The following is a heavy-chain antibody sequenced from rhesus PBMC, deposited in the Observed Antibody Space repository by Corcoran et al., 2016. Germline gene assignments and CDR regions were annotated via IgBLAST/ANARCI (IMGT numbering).Heavy chain of an antibody. D-gene: IGHD1-44*01. V-gene: IGHV3S4*01. CDR2: ISNTGKTI. J-gene: IGHJ4*01. CDR1: GFTFSSYD. Sequence: EVQLVESGGGLVQPGGSLRLSCAASGFTFSSYDMSWVRHALGKGLEWVSSISNTGKTIYYADSVKGRFTISSDHAKNSLSLQMNSLKTEDTAVYYCTRELDSGYWYYWGQGVLVTVSS. CDR3: TRELDSGYWYY.